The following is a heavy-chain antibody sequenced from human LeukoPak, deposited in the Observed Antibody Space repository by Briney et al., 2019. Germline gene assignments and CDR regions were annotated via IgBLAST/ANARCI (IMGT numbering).Heavy chain of an antibody. CDR1: GFTFGDHA. CDR3: ARGPIYLWLYYGMDV. D-gene: IGHD5-18*01. CDR2: IRSKAYGGTT. J-gene: IGHJ6*02. V-gene: IGHV3-49*04. Sequence: PGGSLRLSCSGSGFTFGDHAVSWVRQAPGKGLEWVGFIRSKAYGGTTEYAASVGGRFSISRDDSKNIAYLQMSSLETEDTAVYFCARGPIYLWLYYGMDVWGQGTTVTVSS.